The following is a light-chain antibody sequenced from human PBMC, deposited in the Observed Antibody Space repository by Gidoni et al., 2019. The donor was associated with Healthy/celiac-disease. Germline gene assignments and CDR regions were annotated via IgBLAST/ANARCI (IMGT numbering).Light chain of an antibody. Sequence: DIQMTQSPSTLSASVGDRVTITCRASQSISSWLAWYQQKPGKAPKLMIYDASSLESGVPSRFSGSGSGTEFTLTISSLQPDDFATYYCQQYNSYSLTFGGGTKVEIK. CDR3: QQYNSYSLT. CDR1: QSISSW. J-gene: IGKJ4*01. CDR2: DAS. V-gene: IGKV1-5*01.